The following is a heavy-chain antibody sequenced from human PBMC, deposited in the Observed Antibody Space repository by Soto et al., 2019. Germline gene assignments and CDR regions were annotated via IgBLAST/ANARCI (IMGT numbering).Heavy chain of an antibody. Sequence: QVQLVESGGGLVKPGGSRRPPGAAPGFTSSDYYMSWIRQAPGKGLEWVSYISSSGSAIYYADSVKGRFTISRDNAKNSLYLQMNSLRAEDTAVYYCARDRAEVDYWGQGTLVTVSS. CDR2: ISSSGSAI. J-gene: IGHJ4*02. CDR1: GFTSSDYY. D-gene: IGHD3-10*01. CDR3: ARDRAEVDY. V-gene: IGHV3-11*01.